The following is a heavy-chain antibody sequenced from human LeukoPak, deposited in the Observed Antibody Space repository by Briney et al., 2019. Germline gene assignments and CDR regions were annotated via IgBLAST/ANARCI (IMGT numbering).Heavy chain of an antibody. D-gene: IGHD6-13*01. V-gene: IGHV3-30*02. Sequence: SGGSLRLSCAASGFTFSSYSMNWVRQAPGKGLEWISFIRYDGSNKYYTDSVKGRFTISRDNSQNTLYLQMNSLRTEDTALYFCAKDRTMAADGTYFDYWGQGTLVTVSS. CDR1: GFTFSSYS. CDR3: AKDRTMAADGTYFDY. J-gene: IGHJ4*02. CDR2: IRYDGSNK.